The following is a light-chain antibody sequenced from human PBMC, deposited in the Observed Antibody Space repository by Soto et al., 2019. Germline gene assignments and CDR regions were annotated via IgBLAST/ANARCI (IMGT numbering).Light chain of an antibody. J-gene: IGKJ4*01. V-gene: IGKV3-15*01. CDR3: QQYNSYPLT. CDR1: ESVSTT. Sequence: EIVMTQSPATLSVSPGERATLSCRASESVSTTLAWYQQKPGQAPRVLIYGASTRATGIPARFSGSGSGTEFTLTISSLQSEDSAVYYCQQYNSYPLTFGGGTKVEIK. CDR2: GAS.